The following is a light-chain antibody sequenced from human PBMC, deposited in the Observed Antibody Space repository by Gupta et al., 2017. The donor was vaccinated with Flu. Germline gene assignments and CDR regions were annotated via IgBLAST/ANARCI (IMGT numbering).Light chain of an antibody. V-gene: IGLV1-44*01. J-gene: IGLJ3*02. Sequence: QSVLTQPPSVSGTPGQTVTISCSGSYSNIGNNAVNLYQQLPGAAPQLLIFSSTQRPSGVPDRFSGSESGASASLAITGLQSADEADYYCAVWDDDLNGPVFGGGTKLTVL. CDR2: SST. CDR1: YSNIGNNA. CDR3: AVWDDDLNGPV.